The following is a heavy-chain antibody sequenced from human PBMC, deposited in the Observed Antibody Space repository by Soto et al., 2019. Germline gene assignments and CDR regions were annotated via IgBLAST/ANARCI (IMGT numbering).Heavy chain of an antibody. CDR1: GGGNLRHYR. J-gene: IGHJ4*02. V-gene: IGHV1-69*01. CDR2: IVPKLGSA. CDR3: ARGGSGIISGAVN. D-gene: IGHD2-15*01. Sequence: QVQLVQSGAEAKEPGSAVKGACKSSGGGNLRHYRTTWVRRAPGQGLEWRGRIVPKLGSANYAQNFQGRGTVSAAEAMLNVSMELRMARSADTAVYGCARGGSGIISGAVNWVEGT.